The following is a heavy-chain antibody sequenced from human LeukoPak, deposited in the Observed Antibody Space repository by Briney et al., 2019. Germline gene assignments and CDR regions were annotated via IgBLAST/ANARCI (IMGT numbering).Heavy chain of an antibody. Sequence: SETLSLTCTVSGYSISSGYYWGWIRQPPGKGLEWIGGIYHSGSTYYNPSLKSRVTISVDTSKNQFSLKLSSVTAADTAVYYCARLPIAVAGTIDYWGQGTLVTVSS. CDR3: ARLPIAVAGTIDY. D-gene: IGHD6-19*01. CDR2: IYHSGST. J-gene: IGHJ4*02. CDR1: GYSISSGYY. V-gene: IGHV4-38-2*02.